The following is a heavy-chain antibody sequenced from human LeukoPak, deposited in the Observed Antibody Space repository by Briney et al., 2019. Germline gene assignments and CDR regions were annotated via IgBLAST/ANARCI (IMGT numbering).Heavy chain of an antibody. CDR2: INPSGGST. CDR3: ARVRIAAALDY. CDR1: GYTFTSYY. V-gene: IGHV1-46*01. D-gene: IGHD6-13*01. Sequence: ASVKVSCKSSGYTFTSYYMHWVRQAPGQGLEWMGIINPSGGSTSYAQKFQGRVTMTRDTSTSTVYMELSSLRSEDTAVYYCARVRIAAALDYWGQGTLVTVSS. J-gene: IGHJ4*02.